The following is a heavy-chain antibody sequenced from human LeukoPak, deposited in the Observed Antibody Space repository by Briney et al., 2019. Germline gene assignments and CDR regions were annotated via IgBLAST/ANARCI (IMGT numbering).Heavy chain of an antibody. D-gene: IGHD2-15*01. Sequence: PWGSLRLSCGASGFTFSNCNLNLGRQAPGKGPEWVPATSSSDAGTYHAESVRGRFTISRDNSKNTLYLQMNSLRADDAAVYYCARAPVTSCRGAFCYPFDIWGQGTLVTVSS. CDR2: TSSSDAGT. J-gene: IGHJ4*02. V-gene: IGHV3-23*01. CDR1: GFTFSNCN. CDR3: ARAPVTSCRGAFCYPFDI.